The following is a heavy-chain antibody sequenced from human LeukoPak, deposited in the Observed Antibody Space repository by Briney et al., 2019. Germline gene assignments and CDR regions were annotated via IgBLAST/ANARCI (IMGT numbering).Heavy chain of an antibody. Sequence: GGSLRLSCAASGFTFSSYSMSWVRQAPGKGLEWVSYISSTSSTIYYADSVKGRFTISRDNAKNTVDLQMNSLRGEDTAVYYCARDAGDCGGDCPRWFDPWGQGTLVTVS. J-gene: IGHJ5*02. V-gene: IGHV3-48*04. CDR1: GFTFSSYS. D-gene: IGHD2-21*02. CDR2: ISSTSSTI. CDR3: ARDAGDCGGDCPRWFDP.